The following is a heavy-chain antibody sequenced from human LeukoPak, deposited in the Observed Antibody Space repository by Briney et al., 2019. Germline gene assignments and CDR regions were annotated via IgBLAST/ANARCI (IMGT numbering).Heavy chain of an antibody. D-gene: IGHD3-22*01. CDR3: ARDSSGYYHDAFDI. CDR1: GGSISSYY. V-gene: IGHV4-59*01. Sequence: SETLSLTCTVSGGSISSYYWSWIRQPPGKGLEWIGYIYYSGSTNYNPSLKSRVTISVDTSKNQFSLKLSSVTAADTAVYYCARDSSGYYHDAFDIWGQGTMVTVSS. CDR2: IYYSGST. J-gene: IGHJ3*02.